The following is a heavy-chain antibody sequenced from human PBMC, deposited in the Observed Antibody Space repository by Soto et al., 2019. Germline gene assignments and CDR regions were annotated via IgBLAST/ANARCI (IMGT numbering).Heavy chain of an antibody. Sequence: QPPGKGLEWIGEINHNTNTIYNPSLTSRVTISVDTSKNHFSLKLTSVTAADTAVYYCARHSILWFGELLPGMDVWGQGTTVTVSS. V-gene: IGHV4-34*01. J-gene: IGHJ6*02. CDR2: INHNTNT. D-gene: IGHD3-10*01. CDR3: ARHSILWFGELLPGMDV.